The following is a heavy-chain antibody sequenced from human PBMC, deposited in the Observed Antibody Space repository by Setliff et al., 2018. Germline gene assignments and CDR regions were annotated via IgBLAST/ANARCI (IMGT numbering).Heavy chain of an antibody. J-gene: IGHJ4*02. Sequence: PSETLSLTCALYGGSFSGYYWSWIRQPPGKRLEWIGEIIHSGSTNYNPSLKSRVTISMDTSKNQFSLKVSSVTAADTAVYCCARSFSSREKFLLDYWGQGALVTVSS. CDR2: IIHSGST. CDR1: GGSFSGYY. CDR3: ARSFSSREKFLLDY. V-gene: IGHV4-34*12.